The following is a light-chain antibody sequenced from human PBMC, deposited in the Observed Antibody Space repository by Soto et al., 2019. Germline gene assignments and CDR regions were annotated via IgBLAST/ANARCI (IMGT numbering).Light chain of an antibody. CDR3: QHYNTWPPWT. CDR2: GAS. J-gene: IGKJ1*01. Sequence: EIVMTQSPATLSVSPGERATLSCRASQSVRSNLAWYQQKPGQAPRLLIYGASTRATGIPARFSGSRSGTEFTLTITTLQSEDFADYYCQHYNTWPPWTFGQETKVETK. CDR1: QSVRSN. V-gene: IGKV3-15*01.